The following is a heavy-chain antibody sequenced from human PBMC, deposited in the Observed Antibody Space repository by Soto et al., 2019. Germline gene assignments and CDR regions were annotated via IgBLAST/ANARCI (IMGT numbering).Heavy chain of an antibody. J-gene: IGHJ4*02. CDR3: ARSSNGMATIGY. CDR1: GGSISNYY. Sequence: PSETLSLTCTVSGGSISNYYWSWIRQPPGKGLEWIGYIYYSGSTNYNPSLKSRVTISVDTSKNQFSLKLSSVTAADTAVYYCARSSNGMATIGYGGQGTLVTVSS. D-gene: IGHD5-12*01. CDR2: IYYSGST. V-gene: IGHV4-59*12.